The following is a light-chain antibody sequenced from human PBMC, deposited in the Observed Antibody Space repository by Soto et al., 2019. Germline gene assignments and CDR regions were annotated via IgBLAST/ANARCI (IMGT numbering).Light chain of an antibody. CDR1: QGISSY. CDR2: AAS. CDR3: QQLNSYPIT. Sequence: DIQLTQSPSFLSASVGDRVTITCRVSQGISSYLAWYQQKPGKAPNLLIYAASTLQSGVPSRFSGSGSGTEFTLTISSLQPEDFATYFCQQLNSYPITFGQGTRLEIK. J-gene: IGKJ5*01. V-gene: IGKV1-9*01.